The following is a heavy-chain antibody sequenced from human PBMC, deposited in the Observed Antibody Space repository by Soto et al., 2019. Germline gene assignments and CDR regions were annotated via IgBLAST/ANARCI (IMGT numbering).Heavy chain of an antibody. V-gene: IGHV4-39*01. CDR2: IYYSCET. Sequence: ETLDLTFVVSGASMTSTTYFWAWIPQPPGKGLEWVCSIYYSCETHYNPSLKSRTTISVDRSRNQFSLQVSSVTAADTAVYYCAKNLPRTGRFDYWGQAPVVTVSS. J-gene: IGHJ4*02. CDR1: GASMTSTTYF. CDR3: AKNLPRTGRFDY.